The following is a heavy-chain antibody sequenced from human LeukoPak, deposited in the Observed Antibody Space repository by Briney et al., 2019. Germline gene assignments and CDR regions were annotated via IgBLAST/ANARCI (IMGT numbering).Heavy chain of an antibody. Sequence: SETLSLTCAVDGGSFSGYYWSWIRQPPGKGLEWIGSIYYSGSTYYNPSLKSRVTISVDTSKNQFSLKLNSVTATDTAVYYCARHYGPWGQGTLVTVSS. CDR3: ARHYGP. V-gene: IGHV4-34*01. D-gene: IGHD3-16*01. CDR1: GGSFSGYY. J-gene: IGHJ4*02. CDR2: IYYSGST.